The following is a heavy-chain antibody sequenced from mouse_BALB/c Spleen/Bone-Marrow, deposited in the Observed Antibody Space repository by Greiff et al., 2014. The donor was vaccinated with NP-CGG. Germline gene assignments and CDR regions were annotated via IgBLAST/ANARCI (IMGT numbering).Heavy chain of an antibody. Sequence: QVQLQQSGAELVKPGASVKLSCKASGHTFTSYDINWVRQRPEQGLEWIGWIFPGDNSTKYNEKFKGKATLTTDKSSSTAYMQLRRLTSEDSAVYFCAHDGLLPGMDYWGQGTSVTVSS. CDR1: GHTFTSYD. CDR2: IFPGDNST. J-gene: IGHJ4*01. CDR3: AHDGLLPGMDY. D-gene: IGHD2-3*01. V-gene: IGHV1-85*01.